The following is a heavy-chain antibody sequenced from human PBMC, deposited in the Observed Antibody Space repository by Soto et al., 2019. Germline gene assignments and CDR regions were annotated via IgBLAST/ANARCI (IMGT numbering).Heavy chain of an antibody. Sequence: ASVKVSCKASGGTFSSYAINWVRQAPGQGLEWMGGIIPIFGAANYAQRFQGRVTITADESTSTAYMELSSLRFEDTAVFYCAREGLEYTSSGYNWFDPWAQGTLVTVSS. CDR3: AREGLEYTSSGYNWFDP. D-gene: IGHD1-26*01. CDR1: GGTFSSYA. V-gene: IGHV1-69*13. J-gene: IGHJ5*02. CDR2: IIPIFGAA.